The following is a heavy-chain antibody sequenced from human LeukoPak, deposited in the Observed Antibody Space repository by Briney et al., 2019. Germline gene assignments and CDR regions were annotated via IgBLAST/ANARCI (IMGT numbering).Heavy chain of an antibody. Sequence: PSETLSLTCTVSDGSISSSSYYWGWIRQPPGKGLEWVANIKQDGSEKYYVDSVKGRFTISRDNAKNSLYLQMNSLRAEDTAVYYCARDLFDGSGSYNDYWGQGTLVTVSS. D-gene: IGHD3-10*01. CDR3: ARDLFDGSGSYNDY. CDR1: DGSISSSSYY. CDR2: IKQDGSEK. V-gene: IGHV3-7*01. J-gene: IGHJ4*02.